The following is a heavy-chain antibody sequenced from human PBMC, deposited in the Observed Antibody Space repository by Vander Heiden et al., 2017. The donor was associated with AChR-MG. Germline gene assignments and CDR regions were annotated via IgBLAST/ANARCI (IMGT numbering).Heavy chain of an antibody. Sequence: QVQLVQSGAEVKKPGASVTVSCKASGYTFTGYYMHWVRQAPGQGLEWMGWINPNSGGTNYAQKFQGRVTMTRDTSISTAYMELSRLRSDDTAVYYCAREWAVTTFFENYYYYGMDVWGQGTTVTVSS. CDR3: AREWAVTTFFENYYYYGMDV. D-gene: IGHD4-17*01. CDR2: INPNSGGT. CDR1: GYTFTGYY. V-gene: IGHV1-2*02. J-gene: IGHJ6*02.